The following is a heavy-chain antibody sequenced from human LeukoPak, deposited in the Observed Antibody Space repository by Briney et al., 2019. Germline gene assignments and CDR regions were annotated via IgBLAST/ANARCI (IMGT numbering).Heavy chain of an antibody. D-gene: IGHD3-3*02. CDR3: ARGAFNSGHYHMDY. V-gene: IGHV1-8*01. Sequence: ASVKVSCKTSGYIFSNYDINWVRQAAGQGLEWMGWMHPRTEKTGFPQKFHGRVTLTMSISISTAYMELHGLRSDDTALFFCARGAFNSGHYHMDYWGQGTLVTVS. CDR2: MHPRTEKT. J-gene: IGHJ4*02. CDR1: GYIFSNYD.